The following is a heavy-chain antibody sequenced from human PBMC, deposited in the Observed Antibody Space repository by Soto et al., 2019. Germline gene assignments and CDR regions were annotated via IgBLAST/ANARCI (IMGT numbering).Heavy chain of an antibody. CDR1: GTSISSYY. J-gene: IGHJ4*02. V-gene: IGHV4-59*01. Sequence: SETLSLTCTVSGTSISSYYWSWIRQPPGKGLEWIANIHYSGTTNYNPSLASRVTISVDTSKNQFSLKMTSVTAADRAIYFCARYNSYAIDYWGRGALVTVSS. CDR3: ARYNSYAIDY. D-gene: IGHD2-8*01. CDR2: IHYSGTT.